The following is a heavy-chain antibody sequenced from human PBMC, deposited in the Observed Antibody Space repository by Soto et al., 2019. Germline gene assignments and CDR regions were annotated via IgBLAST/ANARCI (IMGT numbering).Heavy chain of an antibody. Sequence: PGESLKISCSGSGVNSWIAWVRQMPGKGLEYVGIIYVGDSDTRYSPSFQGQVTISVDKSISTAFLQWSSLKASDTAVYYCARHTQYYGMDVWGQGTAVTFSS. J-gene: IGHJ6*02. CDR2: IYVGDSDT. CDR1: GVNSW. V-gene: IGHV5-51*01. D-gene: IGHD4-4*01. CDR3: ARHTQYYGMDV.